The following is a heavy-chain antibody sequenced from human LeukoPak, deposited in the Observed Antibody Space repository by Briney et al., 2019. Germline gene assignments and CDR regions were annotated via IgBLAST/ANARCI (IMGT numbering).Heavy chain of an antibody. CDR2: SSGSGGST. CDR1: GFTFRSYA. D-gene: IGHD4-17*01. V-gene: IGHV3-23*02. J-gene: IGHJ3*02. Sequence: GSLLLSFAASGFTFRSYAMSGARRAPGKGREGVLFSSGSGGSTYYGESVKGRFTIPRDHSKNTLYLQMNGLRAEDTAVYYCAKDRNCGGYDAFDMWGQGTRVSVSS. CDR3: AKDRNCGGYDAFDM.